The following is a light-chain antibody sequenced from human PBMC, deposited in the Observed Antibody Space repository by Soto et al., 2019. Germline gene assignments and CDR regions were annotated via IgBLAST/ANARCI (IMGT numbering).Light chain of an antibody. Sequence: EIVLTQSPCTLSLSTGDRATLSCRASQSVSRSYLAWYQQKPGQAPRLLIYDASNRATGIPARFSGSGSGTDFTLTISSLEPEDFAVYYCQQRSNWPPTFGQGTKVDIK. CDR3: QQRSNWPPT. J-gene: IGKJ1*01. CDR2: DAS. V-gene: IGKV3-11*01. CDR1: QSVSRSY.